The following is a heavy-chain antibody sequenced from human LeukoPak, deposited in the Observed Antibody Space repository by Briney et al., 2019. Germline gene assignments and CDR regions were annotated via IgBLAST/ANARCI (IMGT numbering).Heavy chain of an antibody. V-gene: IGHV1-18*01. CDR2: ISAYNGNT. J-gene: IGHJ6*02. CDR1: GYTFTSYG. Sequence: ASVTVSCKASGYTFTSYGISWVRQAPGQGLEWMGWISAYNGNTNYAQKLQGRVTMTTDTSTSTAYMELRSLRSDDTAVYYCARDSTTVTTFDYYYGMDVWGQGTTVTVSS. D-gene: IGHD4-17*01. CDR3: ARDSTTVTTFDYYYGMDV.